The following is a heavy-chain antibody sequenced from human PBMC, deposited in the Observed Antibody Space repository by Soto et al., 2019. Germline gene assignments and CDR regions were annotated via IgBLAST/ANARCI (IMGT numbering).Heavy chain of an antibody. V-gene: IGHV3-21*01. CDR1: GFIFTSYS. D-gene: IGHD6-19*01. CDR2: ISSGSDSI. CDR3: ARDRSADRFVQYFQH. J-gene: IGHJ1*01. Sequence: CLRLSCAASGFIFTSYSMVWVRLAPGKGLEWVASISSGSDSIFDADSVKGRFTVSRDNAKKSLFLQMNNLRAEDTAVYFCARDRSADRFVQYFQHWGQGTQVTVSS.